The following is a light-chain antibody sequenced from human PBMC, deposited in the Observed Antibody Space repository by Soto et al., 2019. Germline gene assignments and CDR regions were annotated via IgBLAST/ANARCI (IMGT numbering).Light chain of an antibody. CDR3: CSYAGVSTFV. CDR2: EVT. J-gene: IGLJ1*01. Sequence: QSALTQPASVSGSPGQSITISCTGTSSDVGSYDLVSWYQQHPGKAPRLIIYEVTKWPSGVSNRFSGSKSGSTASLTFSGLQAEDEADYFCCSYAGVSTFVFGTGTKLTVL. CDR1: SSDVGSYDL. V-gene: IGLV2-23*02.